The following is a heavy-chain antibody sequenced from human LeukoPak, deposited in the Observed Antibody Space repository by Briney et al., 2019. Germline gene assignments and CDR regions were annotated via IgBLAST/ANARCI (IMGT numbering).Heavy chain of an antibody. CDR1: GFTFSSYG. Sequence: PGGSLRLSCAASGFTFSSYGMHWVRQAPGKGLEWVAVISYDGSNKYYADSVKGRFTISRDNSKSTLYLQMNSLRAEDTAVYYCARGSIAARNDAFDIWGQGTMVTVSS. CDR3: ARGSIAARNDAFDI. D-gene: IGHD6-6*01. CDR2: ISYDGSNK. V-gene: IGHV3-30*03. J-gene: IGHJ3*02.